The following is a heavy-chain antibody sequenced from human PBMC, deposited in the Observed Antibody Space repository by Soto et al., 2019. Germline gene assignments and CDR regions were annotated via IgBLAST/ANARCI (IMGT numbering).Heavy chain of an antibody. CDR2: IFHDGTA. D-gene: IGHD3-10*01. J-gene: IGHJ4*02. CDR1: GVSISSGNW. Sequence: SETLSLTCAVSGVSISSGNWWTWVRQTPQRGLEYIGEIFHDGTANYYPSFERRVAISVDTSKNQFSLQLTSVTAADTAIYFCARLVYDTRLNYMYFDFWGQGALVTVSS. CDR3: ARLVYDTRLNYMYFDF. V-gene: IGHV4-4*02.